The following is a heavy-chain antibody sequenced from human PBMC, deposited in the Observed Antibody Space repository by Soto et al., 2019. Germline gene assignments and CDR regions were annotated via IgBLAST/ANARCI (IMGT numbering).Heavy chain of an antibody. Sequence: NPSETLSLTCAVSGGSISSGGYSWSWIRQPPGKGLEWIGYIYHSGSTYYNPSLKSRVTISVDRSKNQFSLKLSSVTAADTAVYYCASGYSYEGAFDIWGQGTMVTVSS. J-gene: IGHJ3*02. D-gene: IGHD5-18*01. CDR3: ASGYSYEGAFDI. CDR1: GGSISSGGYS. CDR2: IYHSGST. V-gene: IGHV4-30-2*01.